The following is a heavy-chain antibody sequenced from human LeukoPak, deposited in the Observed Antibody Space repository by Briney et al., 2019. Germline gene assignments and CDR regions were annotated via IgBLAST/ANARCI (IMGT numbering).Heavy chain of an antibody. CDR2: ISSSSGYI. CDR3: ARGGYQPYYYMDV. J-gene: IGHJ6*03. V-gene: IGHV3-21*01. D-gene: IGHD2-2*01. CDR1: GFTFSSYA. Sequence: GGSLRLSCAASGFTFSSYAMNWVRQAPGKGLEWVSSISSSSGYIFYADSVKSRFTISRDNSKNIVYLQMDSLRVDDTALYYCARGGYQPYYYMDVWGTGTTVTVSS.